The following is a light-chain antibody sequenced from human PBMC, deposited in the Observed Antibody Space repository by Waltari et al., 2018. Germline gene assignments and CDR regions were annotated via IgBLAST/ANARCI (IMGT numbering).Light chain of an antibody. V-gene: IGKV3-20*01. CDR1: QSVSSSY. CDR3: QHYGNSPVVT. Sequence: EIVLTQSPGTLSLSPGERATLSCRASQSVSSSYLAWYQQKPGQAPRLLMYATSTRAAGIPDRYSGSGSGTDFSLTISRLDPEDFAVYYCQHYGNSPVVTCGGGTKVEIK. CDR2: ATS. J-gene: IGKJ4*01.